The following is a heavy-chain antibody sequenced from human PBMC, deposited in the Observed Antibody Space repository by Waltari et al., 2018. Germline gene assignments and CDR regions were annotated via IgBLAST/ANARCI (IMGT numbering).Heavy chain of an antibody. D-gene: IGHD3-10*01. CDR3: ARDPSAPGGDV. V-gene: IGHV3-53*02. Sequence: ELQVVETGGGLIQPGGSLRLSCAASGFIVSKNYMNWVRQAPGKGLEWISIMDSSGDTYYAASVEGRFTISRDNSKNTLYLQMNSLRAEDTAVYYCARDPSAPGGDVWGKGTTVTVSS. CDR1: GFIVSKNY. CDR2: MDSSGDT. J-gene: IGHJ6*04.